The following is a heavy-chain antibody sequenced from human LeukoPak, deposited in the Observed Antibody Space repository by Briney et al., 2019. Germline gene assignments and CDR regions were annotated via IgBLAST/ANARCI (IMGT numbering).Heavy chain of an antibody. Sequence: SETLSLTCTVSGGSIRSSYYYWGWIRQPPGKGLEWIGSIYGGSTYYNPSLKSRITISVDTSENRFSLKLSSVTAADTAVYYCAREEYWELPYFDYWGQGTLVTVSS. J-gene: IGHJ4*02. D-gene: IGHD1-26*01. CDR1: GGSIRSSYYY. CDR2: IYGGST. CDR3: AREEYWELPYFDY. V-gene: IGHV4-39*07.